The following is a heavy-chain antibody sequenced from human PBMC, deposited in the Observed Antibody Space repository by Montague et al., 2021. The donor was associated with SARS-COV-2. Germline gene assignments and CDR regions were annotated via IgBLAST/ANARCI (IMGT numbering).Heavy chain of an antibody. J-gene: IGHJ5*02. CDR2: NPYSGST. CDR1: AGSISTNSYY. D-gene: IGHD3-10*01. Sequence: SETLSLTCTVSAGSISTNSYYWAWIRQPPGKGLEWIGSNPYSGSTYFNPSLDSRLTMSVDTSKNHFSLQLSSVTAAATAVYYCARLWDFYGSGSYKNSWFDPWGQGTRVTVSS. CDR3: ARLWDFYGSGSYKNSWFDP. V-gene: IGHV4-39*02.